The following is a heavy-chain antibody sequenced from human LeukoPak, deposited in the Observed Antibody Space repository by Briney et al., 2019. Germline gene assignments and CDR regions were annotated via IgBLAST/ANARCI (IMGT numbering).Heavy chain of an antibody. V-gene: IGHV4-59*08. CDR3: ARYGITIVRGGKYYFDG. CDR1: GGPISGYF. D-gene: IGHD3-10*01. CDR2: IHYSGTT. J-gene: IGHJ4*02. Sequence: NASETLSLTCTVSGGPISGYFGRWTRQPPGKGLEGIGYIHYSGTTNYNPSLNSRGTISVDTSKNQFSLRLSFVTAADTAVYYCARYGITIVRGGKYYFDGWGQGTLVTVSS.